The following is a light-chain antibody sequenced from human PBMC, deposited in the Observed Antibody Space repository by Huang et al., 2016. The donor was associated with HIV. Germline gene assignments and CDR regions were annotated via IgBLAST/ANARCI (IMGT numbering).Light chain of an antibody. CDR2: GAS. CDR1: QGIPDD. V-gene: IGKV1-6*01. J-gene: IGKJ1*01. CDR3: LQDHNCPRT. Sequence: AIQMTQSPSSLSASVGDRVTITCRASQGIPDDLAWYQQKAGKAPKLLISGASTLRSGVPSRFSGSGSGTDFTLTSSSLQPEDYATYYCLQDHNCPRTFGQGTKVEI.